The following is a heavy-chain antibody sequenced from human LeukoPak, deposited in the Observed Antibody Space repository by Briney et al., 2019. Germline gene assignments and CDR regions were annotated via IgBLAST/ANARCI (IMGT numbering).Heavy chain of an antibody. V-gene: IGHV3-9*01. CDR3: AKDIGYSYGKGYLDY. D-gene: IGHD5-18*01. CDR1: GFTFDDYA. J-gene: IGHJ4*02. CDR2: ISWNSGNI. Sequence: GRSLRLSCAASGFTFDDYAMHWVRQVPGKGLEWVSGISWNSGNIEYADSVKGRFTISRDNAKNSQYLQMNSLRAEDTALYYCAKDIGYSYGKGYLDYWGQGTLVTVSS.